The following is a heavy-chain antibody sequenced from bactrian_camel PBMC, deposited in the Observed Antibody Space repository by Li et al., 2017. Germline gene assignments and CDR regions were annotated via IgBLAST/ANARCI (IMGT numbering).Heavy chain of an antibody. CDR1: GFTASAYA. CDR3: GNLFTGGY. J-gene: IGHJ6*01. Sequence: VQLVESGGGSVQAGGSLRLSCVASGFTASAYAMSWVRQAPGKGLEWVSTIKTSGQYYADSVKGRFTISRDNAKNTLYLQLNSLKIDDTAMYYCGNLFTGGYWGQGTQVTVS. D-gene: IGHD2*01. CDR2: IKTSGQ. V-gene: IGHV3S31*01.